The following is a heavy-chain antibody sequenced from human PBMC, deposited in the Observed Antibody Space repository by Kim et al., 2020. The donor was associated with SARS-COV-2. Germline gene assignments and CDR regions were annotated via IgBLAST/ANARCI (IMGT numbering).Heavy chain of an antibody. CDR1: GGSISSGGYY. CDR3: ARAGSYPLYYMDV. V-gene: IGHV4-31*03. J-gene: IGHJ6*03. D-gene: IGHD2-15*01. Sequence: SETLSLTCTVSGGSISSGGYYWSWIRQHPGKGLEWIGYIYYSGSTYYNPSLKSRVTISVDTSKNQFSLKLSSVTAADTAVYYCARAGSYPLYYMDVWGKGTTVTVSS. CDR2: IYYSGST.